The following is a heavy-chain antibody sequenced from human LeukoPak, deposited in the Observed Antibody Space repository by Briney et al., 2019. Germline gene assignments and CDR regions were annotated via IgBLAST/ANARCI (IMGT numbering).Heavy chain of an antibody. D-gene: IGHD5-24*01. J-gene: IGHJ4*02. CDR1: GFTFSDYY. CDR2: ISSSGSTI. V-gene: IGHV3-11*01. CDR3: ARDRAVEMATWEFDY. Sequence: PGGSLRLSCAASGFTFSDYYMSWIRQAPGKGLEWVSYISSSGSTIYYADSVKGRFTISRDNAKNSLYLQMNSLRAEDTAVYYCARDRAVEMATWEFDYWGQGTLVTVSS.